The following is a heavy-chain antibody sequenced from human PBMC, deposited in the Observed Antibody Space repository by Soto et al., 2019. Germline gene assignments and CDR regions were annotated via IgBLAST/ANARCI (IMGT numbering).Heavy chain of an antibody. D-gene: IGHD6-19*01. CDR2: ISGSGGST. J-gene: IGHJ4*02. Sequence: PGGSLRLSCAASGFTFSSYSMSWVRQAPGKGLEWVSAISGSGGSTYYADSVKGRFTISRDNSKNTLYLQMNSLSAEDTAVYYCAKDSSGWPYLDYWGQGTLVTVSS. V-gene: IGHV3-23*01. CDR3: AKDSSGWPYLDY. CDR1: GFTFSSYS.